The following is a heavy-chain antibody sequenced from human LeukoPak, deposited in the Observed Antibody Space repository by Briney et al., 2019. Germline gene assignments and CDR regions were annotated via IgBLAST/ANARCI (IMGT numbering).Heavy chain of an antibody. CDR1: GFTFSRYW. V-gene: IGHV3-7*04. D-gene: IGHD1-1*01. J-gene: IGHJ5*02. Sequence: PGGSLRLSCAASGFTFSRYWMSWVRQAPGKGLEWVANIDQDGSGKYYVDSVKGRFTISRDNAKNSLYLQMNSLRAEDTAVYCCARVQTGTTNWFDPWGLGTLVTVSS. CDR3: ARVQTGTTNWFDP. CDR2: IDQDGSGK.